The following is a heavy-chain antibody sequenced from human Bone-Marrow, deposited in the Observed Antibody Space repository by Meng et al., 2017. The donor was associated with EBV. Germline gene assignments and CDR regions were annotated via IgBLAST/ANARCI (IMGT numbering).Heavy chain of an antibody. J-gene: IGHJ4*02. D-gene: IGHD1-26*01. V-gene: IGHV4-4*02. CDR3: ARDLRETSGTFPFDY. CDR2: IYHSGRT. CDR1: GGAISRCNW. Sequence: QVHCREPDPRRTNLWASLSLTCIVSGGAISRCNWLSWVRQPPGKGLEWIGDIYHSGRTNYNPSLKSRVTISVDKSKNQLSLKLSSVTAADTAVYYCARDLRETSGTFPFDYWGQGTLVTVFS.